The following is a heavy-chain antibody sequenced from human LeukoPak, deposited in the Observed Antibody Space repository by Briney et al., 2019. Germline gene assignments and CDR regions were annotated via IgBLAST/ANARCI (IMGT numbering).Heavy chain of an antibody. J-gene: IGHJ6*02. V-gene: IGHV3-23*01. Sequence: GGSLRLSCAASGFTFSSYAMSWVRQAPGKGLEWVSAISGSGGSTYYADSVKGRFTISRDNSKNTLYLQMNSLRAEDTAVYYCAKVVGYDFWSGYSYYYYGMDVWGQGTTVTVSS. CDR2: ISGSGGST. CDR1: GFTFSSYA. D-gene: IGHD3-3*01. CDR3: AKVVGYDFWSGYSYYYYGMDV.